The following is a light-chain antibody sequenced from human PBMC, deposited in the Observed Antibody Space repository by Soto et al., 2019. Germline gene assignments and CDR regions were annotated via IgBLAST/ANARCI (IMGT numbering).Light chain of an antibody. Sequence: QSALTQPAAVSGSLGQSITISCSGSGSDIGNYNLVSWYQQQPGKVPRLIIYEVNKGPSGVSNRFSGSKSGNTASLTISDLQPDDECLYYCCSYAGSSLWMFSGGTKLTVL. CDR3: CSYAGSSLWM. CDR1: GSDIGNYNL. CDR2: EVN. J-gene: IGLJ3*02. V-gene: IGLV2-23*02.